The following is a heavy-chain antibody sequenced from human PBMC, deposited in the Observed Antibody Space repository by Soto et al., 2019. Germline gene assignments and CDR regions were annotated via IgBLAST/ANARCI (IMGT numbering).Heavy chain of an antibody. CDR3: AREKEVAAAGYYYYYMDV. J-gene: IGHJ6*03. V-gene: IGHV1-3*01. CDR1: GYTFTSYA. D-gene: IGHD6-13*01. CDR2: INAGNGNT. Sequence: GASVKVSCKASGYTFTSYAMHWVRQAPGQRLEWMGWINAGNGNTKYSQKFQGRVTITRDTSASTAYMELSSLRSEDTAVYYCAREKEVAAAGYYYYYMDVWGKGTTVTVPS.